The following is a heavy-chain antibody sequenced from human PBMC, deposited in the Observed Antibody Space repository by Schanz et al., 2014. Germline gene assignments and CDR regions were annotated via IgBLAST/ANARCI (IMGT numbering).Heavy chain of an antibody. Sequence: VQLVESGGGVVQPGRSLRLSCAASTSIFNHAWMSWVRQAPGKGLEWVSYISSASSTINYADSVKGRFTISRDNAKNSLFLQMNSLRAEDTAVYYCAKDRSWDYDSSGYFDYWGQGTLVTVSS. V-gene: IGHV3-48*01. CDR2: ISSASSTI. CDR1: TSIFNHAW. J-gene: IGHJ4*02. D-gene: IGHD3-22*01. CDR3: AKDRSWDYDSSGYFDY.